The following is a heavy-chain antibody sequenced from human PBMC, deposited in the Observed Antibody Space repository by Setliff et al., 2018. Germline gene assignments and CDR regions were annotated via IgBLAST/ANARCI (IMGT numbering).Heavy chain of an antibody. CDR2: IDPSGGSS. CDR1: GYTFTSYL. CDR3: ARDGNNWNDLDY. Sequence: ASVKVSCKASGYTFTSYLIHWVRQDPGQGLEWMGIIDPSGGSSTYAQKFQGRVTMTRDTSTSTVYMELSSLRSEDTALYYCARDGNNWNDLDYWGHGTLVTVSS. V-gene: IGHV1-46*01. D-gene: IGHD1-20*01. J-gene: IGHJ4*01.